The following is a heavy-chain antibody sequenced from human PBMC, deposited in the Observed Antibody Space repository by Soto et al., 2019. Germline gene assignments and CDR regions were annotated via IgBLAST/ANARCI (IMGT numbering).Heavy chain of an antibody. CDR2: ISGSGGST. J-gene: IGHJ6*03. V-gene: IGHV3-23*01. CDR3: AKLPPPGAAPPWDYYYYYMDV. CDR1: GFTFSSYA. D-gene: IGHD6-6*01. Sequence: EVQLLESGGGLVQPGGSLRLSCAASGFTFSSYAMSWVRQAPGKGLEWVSAISGSGGSTYYADSVKGRFTISRDNSKNTLYLQMNSLRAEDTGVYYCAKLPPPGAAPPWDYYYYYMDVWGKGTTVTVSS.